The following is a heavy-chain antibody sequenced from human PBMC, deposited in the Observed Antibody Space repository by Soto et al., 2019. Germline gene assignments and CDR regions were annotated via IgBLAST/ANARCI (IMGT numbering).Heavy chain of an antibody. J-gene: IGHJ6*02. CDR1: GFTFSSYG. V-gene: IGHV3-33*01. D-gene: IGHD2-2*01. CDR3: ARPTSGYCSSTSCHNPYGYGMDV. Sequence: QVQLVESGGGVVQPGRSLRLSCAASGFTFSSYGMHWVRQAPGKGLEWVAVIWYDGSNKYYADSVKGRFTISRDNSKNTLYLQMNSLRAEDTAVYYCARPTSGYCSSTSCHNPYGYGMDVWGQGTTVTVSS. CDR2: IWYDGSNK.